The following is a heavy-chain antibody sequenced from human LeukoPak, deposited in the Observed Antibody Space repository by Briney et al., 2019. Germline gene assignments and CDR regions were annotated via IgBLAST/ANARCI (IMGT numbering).Heavy chain of an antibody. V-gene: IGHV3-21*01. CDR2: ISSSSSYI. CDR1: GFTFGSYS. J-gene: IGHJ4*02. CDR3: ARDVRTYYDFWSGYYIDY. Sequence: GGSLRLSCAASGFTFGSYSMNWVRQAPGKRLEWVSSISSSSSYIYYADSVKGRFTISRDNAKNSLYLQMNSLRAEDTAVYYCARDVRTYYDFWSGYYIDYWGQGTLVTVSS. D-gene: IGHD3-3*01.